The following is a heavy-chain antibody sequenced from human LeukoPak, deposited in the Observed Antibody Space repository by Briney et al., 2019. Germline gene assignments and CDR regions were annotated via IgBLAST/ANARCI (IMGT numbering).Heavy chain of an antibody. CDR2: ISWNSGSI. V-gene: IGHV3-9*01. CDR1: GFTFDDYA. CDR3: AKDIGYDSRNAFDY. D-gene: IGHD3-22*01. Sequence: GGSLRLSCAASGFTFDDYAMHWVRQAPGKGLEWVSGISWNSGSIGYADSVKGRFTISRDNAKNSLYLQMNSLRAEDTALYYCAKDIGYDSRNAFDYWGQGTLVTVSS. J-gene: IGHJ4*02.